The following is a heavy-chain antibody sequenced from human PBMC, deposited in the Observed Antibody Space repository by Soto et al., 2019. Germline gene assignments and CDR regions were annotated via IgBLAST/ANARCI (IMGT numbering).Heavy chain of an antibody. D-gene: IGHD2-21*02. CDR3: ARDLWGYCGADCYPLDV. CDR2: MYKTGNT. Sequence: QVRLQESGPGLVKPSETLSLTCTVSGGSISTYYWSWIRQPPGKGLEWIGYMYKTGNTIYNPSLKSRVTISVXXSXNXFSLKLNSVTAADTAVYYCARDLWGYCGADCYPLDVWGQGTTVTVSS. V-gene: IGHV4-59*01. J-gene: IGHJ6*02. CDR1: GGSISTYY.